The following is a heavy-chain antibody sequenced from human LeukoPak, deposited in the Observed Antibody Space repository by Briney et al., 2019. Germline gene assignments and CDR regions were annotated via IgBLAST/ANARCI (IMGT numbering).Heavy chain of an antibody. Sequence: SGPTLVNPTQTPTLTCTFSGFSLSTSRMSVSWIRQPPGKALEWLARIDWDDDKFYSPSLKTRLTISKDTSKNQVVLRMANMDPVDTATYFCARSSSSGNYQSYYFDFWGQGTLVAVSS. V-gene: IGHV2-70*17. CDR3: ARSSSSGNYQSYYFDF. CDR2: IDWDDDK. CDR1: GFSLSTSRMS. D-gene: IGHD3-22*01. J-gene: IGHJ4*02.